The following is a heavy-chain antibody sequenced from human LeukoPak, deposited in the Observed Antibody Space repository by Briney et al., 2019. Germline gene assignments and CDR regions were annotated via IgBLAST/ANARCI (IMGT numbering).Heavy chain of an antibody. D-gene: IGHD1-7*01. CDR2: MNPNSGNT. CDR1: GYTFTSYD. CDR3: AMTGNWNYVKNGMDV. Sequence: ASVKVSCKASGYTFTSYDINWVRQATGQGLEWMGWMNPNSGNTGYAQKFQGRVTMTRNTSISTAYMELSSLRSEDTAVYYCAMTGNWNYVKNGMDVWGQGTTVTVSS. V-gene: IGHV1-8*01. J-gene: IGHJ6*02.